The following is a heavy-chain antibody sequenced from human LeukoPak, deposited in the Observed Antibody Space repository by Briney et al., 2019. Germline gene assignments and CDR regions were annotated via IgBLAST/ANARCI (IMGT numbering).Heavy chain of an antibody. J-gene: IGHJ6*02. CDR2: ISFDGSNK. Sequence: PGGSLRLSCAASGFTFSSYGMHWVRQAPGKGLEWVAVISFDGSNKNYADSVKGRFPISRDNSKNTLYLQMNSLRAEDTAVYYCAKDKQFDYYGSGRRPGRYYGMDVWGQGTTVTVSS. CDR1: GFTFSSYG. D-gene: IGHD3-10*01. CDR3: AKDKQFDYYGSGRRPGRYYGMDV. V-gene: IGHV3-30*18.